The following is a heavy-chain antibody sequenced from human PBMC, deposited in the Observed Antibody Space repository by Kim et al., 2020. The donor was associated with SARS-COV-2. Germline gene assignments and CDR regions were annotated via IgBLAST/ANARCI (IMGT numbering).Heavy chain of an antibody. D-gene: IGHD3-10*01. CDR2: IYPGDSDT. V-gene: IGHV5-51*01. CDR1: GYNFSKNW. Sequence: GESLKISCKGSGYNFSKNWIAWVRQMPGKGLEWMGIIYPGDSDTRYSPSFQGQVIISVDKAISTAYLQWSSLKASDTAIYYCARRLSGAAWDYFAYWGRGTLVTVSS. J-gene: IGHJ4*02. CDR3: ARRLSGAAWDYFAY.